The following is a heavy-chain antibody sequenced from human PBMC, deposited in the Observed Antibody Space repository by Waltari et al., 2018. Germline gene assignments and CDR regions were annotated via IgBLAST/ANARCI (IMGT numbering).Heavy chain of an antibody. D-gene: IGHD3-10*01. J-gene: IGHJ3*02. Sequence: QVQLQESGPGLVKPSETLSLTCPVSGGSISSHYWSWIRQPPGKGLEWIGYIYYSGSTNYNPSLKSRVTISVDTSKNQFSLKLSSVTAADTAVYYCARGGMVQGVIVAFDIWGQGTMVTVSS. CDR3: ARGGMVQGVIVAFDI. CDR2: IYYSGST. CDR1: GGSISSHY. V-gene: IGHV4-59*11.